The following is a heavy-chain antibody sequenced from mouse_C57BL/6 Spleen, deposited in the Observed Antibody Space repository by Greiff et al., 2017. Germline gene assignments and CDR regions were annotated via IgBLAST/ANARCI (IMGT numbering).Heavy chain of an antibody. CDR3: TTERRARGYFDV. CDR1: GFNIKDYY. V-gene: IGHV14-1*01. Sequence: EVQLQQSGAELVRPGASVKLSCTASGFNIKDYYMHWVKQSPEQGLEWIGRIDPEDGDTEYAPKFQGKATMTADTSSNTAYLQLSRLTSEDTAVYYCTTERRARGYFDVWGTGTTVTVSS. CDR2: IDPEDGDT. J-gene: IGHJ1*03.